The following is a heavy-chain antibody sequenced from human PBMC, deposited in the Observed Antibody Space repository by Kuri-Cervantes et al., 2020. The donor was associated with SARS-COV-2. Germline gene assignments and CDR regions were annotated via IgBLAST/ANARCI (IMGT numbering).Heavy chain of an antibody. CDR2: INHSGST. CDR1: GGSFSGYY. V-gene: IGHV4-34*01. CDR3: ARAQLRFLEWSFDY. J-gene: IGHJ4*02. Sequence: SETLSLTCAVYGGSFSGYYWSWIRQPPGKRLEWIGEINHSGSTNYNPSLKSRVTISVDTSKNQFSLKLSSVTAADTAVYYCARAQLRFLEWSFDYWGQGTLVTVSS. D-gene: IGHD3-3*01.